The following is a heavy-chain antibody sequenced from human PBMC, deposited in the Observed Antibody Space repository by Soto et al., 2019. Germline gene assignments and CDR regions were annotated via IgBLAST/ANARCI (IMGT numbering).Heavy chain of an antibody. Sequence: LSLTCTVSGGAITSSSYFWSWIRQSPGRGLEYIGYIYYNGRTNYNPSLQSRVTISVDTSTSKFSLNLTSVTAGDTAVYYCARMSRRVNYWGQGTPVTVSS. CDR1: GGAITSSSYF. CDR3: ARMSRRVNY. V-gene: IGHV4-61*01. J-gene: IGHJ4*02. D-gene: IGHD6-13*01. CDR2: IYYNGRT.